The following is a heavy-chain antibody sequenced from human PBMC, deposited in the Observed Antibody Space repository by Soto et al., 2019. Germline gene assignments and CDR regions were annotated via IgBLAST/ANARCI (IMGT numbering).Heavy chain of an antibody. V-gene: IGHV1-2*02. J-gene: IGHJ6*01. CDR1: GYTFTGYY. CDR3: ARDLWPLSYYYGMDV. D-gene: IGHD3-10*01. CDR2: INPNSGGT. Sequence: QVQLVQSGAEVKKPGASVKVSCKASGYTFTGYYMHWVRQAPGQGLEWMGWINPNSGGTNYAQKFQGRVTMTRDTSISTAYMELSRLRSDDTAVYYCARDLWPLSYYYGMDVWGQGTTVTVSS.